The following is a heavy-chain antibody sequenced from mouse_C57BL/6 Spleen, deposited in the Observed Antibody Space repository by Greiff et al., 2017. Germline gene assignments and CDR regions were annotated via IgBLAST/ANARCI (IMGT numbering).Heavy chain of an antibody. Sequence: QVQLQQPGAELVKPGASVKLSCKAPGYTFTSYWMHWVKQRFGRGLEWIGRIDPNSGGTKYNEKFKSKATLTVDKPSSIAYMQLSSLTSEDSAVYYCTRGGYYDYDGWYFDVWGTGTTVTVSS. J-gene: IGHJ1*03. CDR3: TRGGYYDYDGWYFDV. V-gene: IGHV1-72*01. CDR1: GYTFTSYW. D-gene: IGHD2-4*01. CDR2: IDPNSGGT.